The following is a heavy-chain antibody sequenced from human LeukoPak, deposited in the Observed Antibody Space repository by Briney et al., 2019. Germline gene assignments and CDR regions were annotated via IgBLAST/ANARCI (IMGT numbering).Heavy chain of an antibody. J-gene: IGHJ3*02. V-gene: IGHV4-59*01. CDR3: AREEDSSGFVDAFDI. D-gene: IGHD6-19*01. CDR1: GGSISSYY. CDR2: IYYSGST. Sequence: SETLSLTCTVSGGSISSYYWSWIRQPPGKGLEWIGYIYYSGSTNYNPSLKSRVTISVDTSKNQFSLKLSSVTAAATAVYYCAREEDSSGFVDAFDIWGQGTMVTVSS.